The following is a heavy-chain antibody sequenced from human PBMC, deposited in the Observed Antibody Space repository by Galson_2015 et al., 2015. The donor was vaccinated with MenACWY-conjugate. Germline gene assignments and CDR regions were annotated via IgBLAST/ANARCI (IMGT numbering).Heavy chain of an antibody. Sequence: SLRLSCAASGFTFSSYWMSWVRQAPGTGLEWVAHINQDGSEKYYVDSVEGRFTISRDNAKNMVFLQMDRLRAEDTAVYYCVRALNGDADYWGQGTLVTVSS. CDR2: INQDGSEK. CDR3: VRALNGDADY. CDR1: GFTFSSYW. J-gene: IGHJ4*02. V-gene: IGHV3-7*01. D-gene: IGHD2-21*02.